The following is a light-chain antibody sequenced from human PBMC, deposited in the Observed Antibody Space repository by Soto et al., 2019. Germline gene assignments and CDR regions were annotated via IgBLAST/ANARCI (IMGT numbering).Light chain of an antibody. CDR2: AAS. V-gene: IGKV1-39*01. CDR3: QHSYSTMWT. CDR1: QSISSY. Sequence: EIQMTQSPSSLSSSVGYIVTITCRSSQSISSYLNWYQQKPGKAPKLLIYAASSLQSGVPSRFSGSGSGTDFTLTISSLQPEDFETYYCQHSYSTMWTFGQGIKVDIK. J-gene: IGKJ1*01.